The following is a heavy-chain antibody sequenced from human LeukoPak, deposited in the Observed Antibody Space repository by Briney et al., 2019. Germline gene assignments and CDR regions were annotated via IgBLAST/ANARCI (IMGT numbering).Heavy chain of an antibody. D-gene: IGHD1/OR15-1a*01. V-gene: IGHV3-7*01. CDR3: ARHIPRGNNYFDC. J-gene: IGHJ4*02. CDR1: GFTFDDYA. Sequence: PGGSLRLSCAASGFTFDDYAMHWVRQAPGKRLEWVANIKEDGSGKYYADSVKGRFTVSRDNAKNSLSLQMNSLGAEDTAVYYCARHIPRGNNYFDCWGQGTLVTVSS. CDR2: IKEDGSGK.